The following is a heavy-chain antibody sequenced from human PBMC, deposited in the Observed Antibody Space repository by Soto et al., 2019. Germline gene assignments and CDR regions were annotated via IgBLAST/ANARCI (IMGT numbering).Heavy chain of an antibody. Sequence: SETLSLTSTVSGISMNTYYWTWIRQSPGKGLEWIGYIYYTGSTNYNPSLKSRVTMSVDKSTNQFSLKLFSVTAADTALYYCAAAGGDFYFQYWAHGTPVTVSS. V-gene: IGHV4-59*01. J-gene: IGHJ4*01. CDR3: AAAGGDFYFQY. CDR2: IYYTGST. CDR1: GISMNTYY. D-gene: IGHD2-15*01.